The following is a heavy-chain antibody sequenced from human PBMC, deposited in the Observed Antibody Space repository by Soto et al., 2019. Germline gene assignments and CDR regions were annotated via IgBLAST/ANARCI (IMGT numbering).Heavy chain of an antibody. D-gene: IGHD3-3*01. J-gene: IGHJ5*02. Sequence: ASVKVSCKASGYTFTSYAMHWVRQAPGQSLEWMGWINAGNGNTKYSQKFQGRVTITRDTSASTANMELSSLRPEATPVYYCASVADFCRGDYAGALDTWGRETLVT. CDR2: INAGNGNT. CDR1: GYTFTSYA. CDR3: ASVADFCRGDYAGALDT. V-gene: IGHV1-3*01.